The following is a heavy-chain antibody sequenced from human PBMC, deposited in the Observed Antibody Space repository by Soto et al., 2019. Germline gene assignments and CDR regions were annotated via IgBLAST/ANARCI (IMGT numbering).Heavy chain of an antibody. J-gene: IGHJ4*02. CDR2: IKSKTDGGTT. D-gene: IGHD2-8*01. Sequence: GGSLRLSCAASGFTFSKAWMSWVRQAPGKGLEWVGRIKSKTDGGTTDYAAPVKGRFTISRDDSKNTLYLQMNSLKTEDTAVYYCTTTSGVNDYFDYWGQGTLVTVSS. CDR1: GFTFSKAW. V-gene: IGHV3-15*01. CDR3: TTTSGVNDYFDY.